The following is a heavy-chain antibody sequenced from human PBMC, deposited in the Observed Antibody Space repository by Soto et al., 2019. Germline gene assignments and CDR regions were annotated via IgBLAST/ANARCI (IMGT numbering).Heavy chain of an antibody. CDR1: GDSVSSNSAA. CDR2: TYYRPKWYN. CDR3: GRGGPGYSISLHLDRNYYDGTIA. V-gene: IGHV6-1*01. D-gene: IGHD6-13*01. Sequence: QTLSLTSAISGDSVSSNSAAWNWIRRSPSRGLEWLGRTYYRPKWYNDYAVSVKTRITINPDTSKNQSSLQRNSVTPEDTAVYYCGRGGPGYSISLHLDRNYYDGTIAWRQVSTVSV. J-gene: IGHJ6*01.